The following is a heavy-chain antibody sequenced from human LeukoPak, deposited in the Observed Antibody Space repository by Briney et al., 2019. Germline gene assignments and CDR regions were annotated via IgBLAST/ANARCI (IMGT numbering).Heavy chain of an antibody. CDR1: GGTFTSYA. Sequence: ASVKVSRTASGGTFTSYAISWVRQAPGQGLEWMGRIIPILGIANYAQKFQGRVTITADKSTSTAYMELSSLRAEDTAVYYCARGRRSTVTTYGNFFDYWGQGTLVTVSS. D-gene: IGHD4-17*01. V-gene: IGHV1-69*04. CDR2: IIPILGIA. J-gene: IGHJ4*02. CDR3: ARGRRSTVTTYGNFFDY.